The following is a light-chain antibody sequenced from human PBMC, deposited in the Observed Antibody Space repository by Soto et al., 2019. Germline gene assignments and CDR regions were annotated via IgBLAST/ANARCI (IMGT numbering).Light chain of an antibody. Sequence: IQMPHSVSTVSASVGDRVTIAVRASQTISSSWLAWYQQKPGKAPKVLIYKASTLESGVPSRFSGSGSGTEFTLTISSLQPDDAATYYCQQYNTYWRFGEGSMGAIK. V-gene: IGKV1-5*03. CDR2: KAS. CDR3: QQYNTYWR. CDR1: QTISSSW. J-gene: IGKJ1*01.